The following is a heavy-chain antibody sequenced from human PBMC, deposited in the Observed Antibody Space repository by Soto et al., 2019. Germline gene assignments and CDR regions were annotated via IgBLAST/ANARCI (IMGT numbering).Heavy chain of an antibody. CDR2: ISYDGSNK. CDR1: GFTCSSYA. D-gene: IGHD2-21*02. V-gene: IGHV3-30-3*01. Sequence: PGGSLRLSCASSGFTCSSYAMRWVRQAPGKGLEWVAVISYDGSNKYYADSVKGRFTISRDNSKNTLYLQMNSLRAEDTAVYYCARDYCGGDCYAAFDIWGQGTMVTVSS. CDR3: ARDYCGGDCYAAFDI. J-gene: IGHJ3*02.